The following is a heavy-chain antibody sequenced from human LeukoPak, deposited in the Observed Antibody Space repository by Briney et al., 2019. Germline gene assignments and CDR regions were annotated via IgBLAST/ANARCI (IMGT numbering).Heavy chain of an antibody. CDR2: INPNSGGT. CDR1: GHTFTGYY. CDR3: ARAYYDFWSGYNWFDP. J-gene: IGHJ5*02. Sequence: GASVKVSCKASGHTFTGYYMHWVRQAPGQGLEWMGWINPNSGGTNYAQKFQGRVTMTEDTSTDTAYMELSSLRSEDTAVYYCARAYYDFWSGYNWFDPWGQGTLVTVSS. D-gene: IGHD3-3*01. V-gene: IGHV1-2*02.